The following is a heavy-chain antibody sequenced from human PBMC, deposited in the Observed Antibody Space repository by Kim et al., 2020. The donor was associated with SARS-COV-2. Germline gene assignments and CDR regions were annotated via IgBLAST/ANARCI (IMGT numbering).Heavy chain of an antibody. CDR2: IKSKTDGGTT. J-gene: IGHJ5*02. CDR1: GFTFSNAW. V-gene: IGHV3-15*01. Sequence: GGSLRLSCAASGFTFSNAWMSWVRQAPGKGLEWVGRIKSKTDGGTTDYAAPVKGRFTISRDDSKNTLYLQMNSLKTEDTAVYYCTTMVRGRRENRFDPWGQGTLVTVSS. CDR3: TTMVRGRRENRFDP. D-gene: IGHD3-10*01.